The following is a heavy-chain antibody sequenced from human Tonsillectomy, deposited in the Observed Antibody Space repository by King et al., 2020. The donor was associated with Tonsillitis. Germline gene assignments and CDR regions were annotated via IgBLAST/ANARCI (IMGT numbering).Heavy chain of an antibody. V-gene: IGHV1-45*02. D-gene: IGHD5-18*01. CDR1: GYTFTYRY. Sequence: QLVQSGAEVKKTGSSVKVSCKASGYTFTYRYLHWVRQAPGQALEWMGWITPFNGNTNYAQKFQDRVTITGDRSMSTAYMELSSLRSEDTAMYYCATNVDTAKEPYHYGMDVWGQGTTVTVSS. CDR2: ITPFNGNT. J-gene: IGHJ6*02. CDR3: ATNVDTAKEPYHYGMDV.